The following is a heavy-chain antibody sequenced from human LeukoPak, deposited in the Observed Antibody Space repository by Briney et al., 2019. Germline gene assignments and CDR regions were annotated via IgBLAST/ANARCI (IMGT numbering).Heavy chain of an antibody. CDR1: GFIFSSYA. D-gene: IGHD1-26*01. CDR2: ISGSGGST. Sequence: PGGSLRLSCVGSGFIFSSYAMTWVRQAPGKGLEWVSGISGSGGSTYNADSVKGRFTISRDDSRNSLYLQMNSLRGEDTAVYYCAKDVGKWESLHYFDYWGQGTLVTVSS. J-gene: IGHJ4*02. CDR3: AKDVGKWESLHYFDY. V-gene: IGHV3-23*01.